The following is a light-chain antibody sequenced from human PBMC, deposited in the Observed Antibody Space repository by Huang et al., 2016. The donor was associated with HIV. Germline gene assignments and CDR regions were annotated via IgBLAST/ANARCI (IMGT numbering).Light chain of an antibody. J-gene: IGKJ4*01. CDR1: QSISSW. CDR2: KAS. CDR3: QQYNSYLLT. V-gene: IGKV1-5*03. Sequence: DIQMTQSPSTLSASVGDGVTITCRASQSISSWLAWYQQKPGKAPMLLISKASSLESGVPSRFSGSGSGTEFTLTISSLQPDDFATYYCQQYNSYLLTFGGGTKVEIK.